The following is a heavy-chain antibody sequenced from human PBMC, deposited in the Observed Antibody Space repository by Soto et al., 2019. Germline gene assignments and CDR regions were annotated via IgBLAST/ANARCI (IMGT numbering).Heavy chain of an antibody. V-gene: IGHV5-10-1*01. CDR1: GYSFTSYW. CDR3: ASAPRGYDWRLDY. D-gene: IGHD5-12*01. CDR2: IDPSDSYT. Sequence: PGESLKISCKGSGYSFTSYWISWVRQMPGKGLEWMGRIDPSDSYTNYSPSFQGHVTISADKSISTAYLQWSSLKASDTAMYYCASAPRGYDWRLDYWGQGNLVTVCS. J-gene: IGHJ4*02.